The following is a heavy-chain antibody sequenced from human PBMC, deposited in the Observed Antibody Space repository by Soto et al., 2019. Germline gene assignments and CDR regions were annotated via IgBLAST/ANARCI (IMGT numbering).Heavy chain of an antibody. CDR3: ARGGFRRTWFNLFYSSGLDV. CDR1: GWTFSSYV. D-gene: IGHD5-18*01. CDR2: IVPLFRTT. J-gene: IGHJ6*01. V-gene: IGHV1-69*06. Sequence: SVKRSCTTAGWTFSSYVSIWVRQAPGQGLEWMGVIVPLFRTTNYAQKFQGRVTITVDTSTYTVYMELSGLRSGDTAVYYCARGGFRRTWFNLFYSSGLDVWRKGSKVTVSS.